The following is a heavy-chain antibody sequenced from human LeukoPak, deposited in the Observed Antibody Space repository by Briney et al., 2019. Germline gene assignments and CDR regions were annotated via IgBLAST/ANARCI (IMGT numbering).Heavy chain of an antibody. CDR1: GYTFTCYG. Sequence: ASVKVSCKASGYTFTCYGISWVRQAPGQGLGWMGWISAYNGNTNYAQKLQGRVTMTTDTSTSTAYMELRSLRSDDTAVYYCARAEYDFWSGYYRFGLDYWGQGTLATASS. V-gene: IGHV1-18*01. J-gene: IGHJ4*02. CDR3: ARAEYDFWSGYYRFGLDY. CDR2: ISAYNGNT. D-gene: IGHD3-3*01.